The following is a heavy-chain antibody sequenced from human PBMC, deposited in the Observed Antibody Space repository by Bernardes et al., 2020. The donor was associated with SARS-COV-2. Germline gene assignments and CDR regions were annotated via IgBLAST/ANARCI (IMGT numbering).Heavy chain of an antibody. Sequence: SETLSLTCAVYGESFSGYYWSWIRQFPGKGLEWIGQINQGGSTNYNPSLKSRVIMSVYKSKNQFSLKLTSVTAADTAAYYCARVPTPDLRGAGTFDYWGQGTHVTVSS. CDR3: ARVPTPDLRGAGTFDY. CDR2: INQGGST. V-gene: IGHV4-34*01. CDR1: GESFSGYY. J-gene: IGHJ4*01. D-gene: IGHD6-19*01.